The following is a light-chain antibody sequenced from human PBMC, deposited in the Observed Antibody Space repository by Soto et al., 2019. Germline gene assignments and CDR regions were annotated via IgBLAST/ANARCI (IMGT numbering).Light chain of an antibody. V-gene: IGKV1-5*01. CDR3: QQYSCNSFT. J-gene: IGKJ2*01. CDR1: QSVFIW. Sequence: DIQMTQSPSTLSASVGDRVTITCRASQSVFIWVAWYQQQPGRAPKLLIFDGMNLEIGVPSRFSGDGSETSFLLIIIRLQPDYFATYYWQQYSCNSFTFGQGTKLEI. CDR2: DGM.